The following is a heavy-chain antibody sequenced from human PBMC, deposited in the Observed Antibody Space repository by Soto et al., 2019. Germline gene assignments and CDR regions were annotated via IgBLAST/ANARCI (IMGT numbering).Heavy chain of an antibody. J-gene: IGHJ3*02. CDR3: ARDIGEGGSYLYAFDI. Sequence: GGSLRLSCAASGFTFSSYGMHWVRQAPGKGLEWVAVIWYDGSNKYYADSVKGRFTISRDNSKNTLYLQMNSLRAEDTAVYYCARDIGEGGSYLYAFDIWGQGTMVTVSS. V-gene: IGHV3-33*01. CDR2: IWYDGSNK. CDR1: GFTFSSYG. D-gene: IGHD1-26*01.